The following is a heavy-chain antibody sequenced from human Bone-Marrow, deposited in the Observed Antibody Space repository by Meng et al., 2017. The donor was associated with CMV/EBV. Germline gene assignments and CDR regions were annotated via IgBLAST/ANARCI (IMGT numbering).Heavy chain of an antibody. Sequence: ASVKVSCKASGYTFTSYDINWVRQATGQGLEWMGWMNPNSGNTGYAQKFQGRVTLTRNTSISTAYMELSSLRSEDTAVYYCARGPAADSHNWFDPWGQGTLVTVSS. D-gene: IGHD2-2*01. CDR2: MNPNSGNT. V-gene: IGHV1-8*03. CDR3: ARGPAADSHNWFDP. J-gene: IGHJ5*02. CDR1: GYTFTSYD.